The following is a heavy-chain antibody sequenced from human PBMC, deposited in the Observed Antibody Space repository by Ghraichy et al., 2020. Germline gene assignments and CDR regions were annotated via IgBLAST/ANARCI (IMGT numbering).Heavy chain of an antibody. CDR2: IYTSGSI. V-gene: IGHV4-4*07. D-gene: IGHD4-23*01. J-gene: IGHJ4*02. CDR3: ARDSPDYGGRAFDY. Sequence: SETLSLTCTVSGGSISSYYWSWIRQPAGKGLEWIGRIYTSGSINYNPSLKSRVTMSVDTSKNQFSLKLTSVTAADTAVYYCARDSPDYGGRAFDYWGQGTLVTVSS. CDR1: GGSISSYY.